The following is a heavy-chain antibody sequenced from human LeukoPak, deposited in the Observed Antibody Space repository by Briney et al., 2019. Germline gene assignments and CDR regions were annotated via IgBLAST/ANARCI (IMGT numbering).Heavy chain of an antibody. V-gene: IGHV4-38-2*02. CDR1: GYSISSGYY. Sequence: PSETLSLTCTVSGYSISSGYYWGWIRQPPGKGLEWIGSIYYSGSTYYNPSLKSRVTISVDTSKNQFSLKLSSVTAADTAVYYCARVHHPQQQPWFDPWGQGTLVTVSS. J-gene: IGHJ5*02. CDR2: IYYSGST. D-gene: IGHD1/OR15-1a*01. CDR3: ARVHHPQQQPWFDP.